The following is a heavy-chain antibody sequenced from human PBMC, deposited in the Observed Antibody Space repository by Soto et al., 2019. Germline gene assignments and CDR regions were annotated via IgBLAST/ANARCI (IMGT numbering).Heavy chain of an antibody. D-gene: IGHD2-2*01. CDR2: ISAYNGNT. Sequence: ASVKVSSKASGYTFTSYGISWVRQAPGQGLEWMGWISAYNGNTNYAQKLQGRVTMTTDTSTSTAYMELRSLRSDDTAVYYCARDPDERYCSSTSCATVDYWGQGTLVTVSS. V-gene: IGHV1-18*01. CDR3: ARDPDERYCSSTSCATVDY. J-gene: IGHJ4*02. CDR1: GYTFTSYG.